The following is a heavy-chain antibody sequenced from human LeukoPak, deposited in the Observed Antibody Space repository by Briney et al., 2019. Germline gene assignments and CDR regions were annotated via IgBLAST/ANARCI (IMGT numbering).Heavy chain of an antibody. CDR1: GETFSNYA. CDR3: ARGAQGYSLSNGPDY. CDR2: IIPIFGTT. J-gene: IGHJ4*02. Sequence: SVKVSCKASGETFSNYAITWVRQAPGQGLEWMGGIIPIFGTTTYAQKFQGRVTITADKSTSTAYMELSSLRSEDTAVYYCARGAQGYSLSNGPDYWGQGTLVTVSS. D-gene: IGHD5-18*01. V-gene: IGHV1-69*06.